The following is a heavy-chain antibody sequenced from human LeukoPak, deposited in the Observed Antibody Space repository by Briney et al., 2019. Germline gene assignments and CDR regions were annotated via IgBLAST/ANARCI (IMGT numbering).Heavy chain of an antibody. J-gene: IGHJ6*03. CDR1: GYTFTGYY. Sequence: ASVKVSCKASGYTFTGYYMHWVRQAPGQGLEWMGWINPNSGGTNYAQKFQGRVTMTRDTSISTAYMELSRLRSDDTAVYYCARAPGGSSSPYYYYMDVRGKGTTVTVSS. CDR3: ARAPGGSSSPYYYYMDV. V-gene: IGHV1-2*02. CDR2: INPNSGGT. D-gene: IGHD6-6*01.